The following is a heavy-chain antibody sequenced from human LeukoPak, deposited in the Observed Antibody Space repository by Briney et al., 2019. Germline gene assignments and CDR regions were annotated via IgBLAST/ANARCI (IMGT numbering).Heavy chain of an antibody. J-gene: IGHJ5*02. Sequence: PSETLSLTCTVSGGSISSSSYYWGWIRQPPGKGLEWIGSIYYSGSTYYNPSLKSRVTISVDTSKNQFSLKLSSVTAADTAVYYCARQGLYGSGSYYNGWFDPWGQGTLVTVSS. CDR2: IYYSGST. D-gene: IGHD3-10*01. CDR3: ARQGLYGSGSYYNGWFDP. CDR1: GGSISSSSYY. V-gene: IGHV4-39*01.